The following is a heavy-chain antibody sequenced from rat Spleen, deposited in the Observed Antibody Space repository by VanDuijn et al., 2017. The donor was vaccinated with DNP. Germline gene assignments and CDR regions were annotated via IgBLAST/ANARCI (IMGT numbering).Heavy chain of an antibody. CDR2: IQSGGST. Sequence: QVQLKESGPGLVQPSQTLSLTCTVSGFSLTRYHVHWIRQPPGKGLEWVGRIQSGGSTDYNSALKSRLSITRDTSKSQVFLKMNSVQTEDTATYFCTREGNSPFDYWGQGVMVTVSS. CDR3: TREGNSPFDY. J-gene: IGHJ2*01. V-gene: IGHV2-27*01. D-gene: IGHD1-11*01. CDR1: GFSLTRYH.